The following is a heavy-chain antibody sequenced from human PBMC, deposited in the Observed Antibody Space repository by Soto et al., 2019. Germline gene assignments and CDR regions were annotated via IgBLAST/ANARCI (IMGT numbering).Heavy chain of an antibody. Sequence: GGSLRLSCAPSGFTFSNYAMTWVRQAPGKGLEWVSGVSASGTGAYYTDSVKGRFTISTDDSRNTLYLQMNSLKTEDTAVYYCTAAGAWGQGTLVTVSS. CDR3: TAAGA. V-gene: IGHV3-23*01. CDR1: GFTFSNYA. J-gene: IGHJ5*02. CDR2: VSASGTGA.